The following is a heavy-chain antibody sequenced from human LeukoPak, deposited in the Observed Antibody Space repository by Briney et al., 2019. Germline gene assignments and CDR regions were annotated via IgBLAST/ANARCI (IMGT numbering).Heavy chain of an antibody. J-gene: IGHJ4*02. CDR2: INPNSGGT. Sequence: ASVKVSCKASGYTFTGYYMHWVRQAPGRGLEWMGWINPNSGGTNYAQKFQGRVTMARDTSISTAYMELSRLRSDDTAVYYCARGMYYYGSGSLYYFDYWGQGTLVTVSS. CDR3: ARGMYYYGSGSLYYFDY. D-gene: IGHD3-10*01. V-gene: IGHV1-2*02. CDR1: GYTFTGYY.